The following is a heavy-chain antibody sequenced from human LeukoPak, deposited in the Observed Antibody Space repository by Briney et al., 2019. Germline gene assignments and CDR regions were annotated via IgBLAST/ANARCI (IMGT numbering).Heavy chain of an antibody. J-gene: IGHJ3*02. CDR2: ISSGGSTI. D-gene: IGHD2-2*01. CDR3: ARGEGYQLLDAFDI. Sequence: GGSLRLSCAASGFTFSSYEMNWVRQAPGKGLEWVSHISSGGSTIYYADSVKGRFTISRDNAKKSLYLQMNSLRAEGTAVYYCARGEGYQLLDAFDIWGQGTMVTVSS. V-gene: IGHV3-48*03. CDR1: GFTFSSYE.